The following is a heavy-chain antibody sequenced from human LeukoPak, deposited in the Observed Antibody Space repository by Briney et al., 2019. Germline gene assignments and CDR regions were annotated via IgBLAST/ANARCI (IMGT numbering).Heavy chain of an antibody. CDR2: IRGKANNYAT. V-gene: IGHV3-73*01. CDR3: TRRGDLTVGASY. D-gene: IGHD1-26*01. Sequence: GGSLRLSCAASGFTFGGSAIHWVRQASGKGLEWVGRIRGKANNYATAYAVSVKGRFTISRDDSKTTAYLQMNSLKSEDTAVYYCTRRGDLTVGASYWGQGTLVTVSS. CDR1: GFTFGGSA. J-gene: IGHJ4*02.